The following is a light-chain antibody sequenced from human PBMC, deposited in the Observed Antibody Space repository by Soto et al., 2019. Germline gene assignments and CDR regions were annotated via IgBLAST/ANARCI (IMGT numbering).Light chain of an antibody. Sequence: EVMMTQSPLSLPVTLGQPASISCRSSQTLVFSDGNIYVSWFQQRPGQSPRRLMYKVSNRDPGVPDRFSGSGSGTDFTLKITRVEAEDVGVYYCMQGTGWPWTFGQGTKVEI. CDR2: KVS. CDR3: MQGTGWPWT. J-gene: IGKJ1*01. CDR1: QTLVFSDGNIY. V-gene: IGKV2-30*01.